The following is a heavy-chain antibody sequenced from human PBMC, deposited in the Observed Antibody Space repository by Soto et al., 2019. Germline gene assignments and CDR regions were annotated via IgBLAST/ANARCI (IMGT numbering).Heavy chain of an antibody. J-gene: IGHJ4*02. Sequence: SVKVSCKASGGTFSSYAISWVRQAPGQGLEWMGGIIPIFGTANYAQKFQGRVTITADESTSTAYMELSSLRSEDTAVYYCARVGMQQLDKYYFDYWGQGTLVTVSS. CDR3: ARVGMQQLDKYYFDY. CDR2: IIPIFGTA. D-gene: IGHD6-13*01. CDR1: GGTFSSYA. V-gene: IGHV1-69*13.